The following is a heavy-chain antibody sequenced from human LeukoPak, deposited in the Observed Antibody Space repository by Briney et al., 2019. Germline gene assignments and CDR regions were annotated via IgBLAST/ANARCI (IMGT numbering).Heavy chain of an antibody. CDR2: ISSSSSNI. Sequence: PGGSLRLSCAASGFIFTSYSINWVRQAPGKGLEWVSYISSSSSNIYYADSVKGRFTISRDNAKNSLYLQMNSLRDDDTAVYYWARESYWGSSAKGFDYWGQGTLVTVSS. CDR1: GFIFTSYS. V-gene: IGHV3-48*02. CDR3: ARESYWGSSAKGFDY. J-gene: IGHJ4*02. D-gene: IGHD7-27*01.